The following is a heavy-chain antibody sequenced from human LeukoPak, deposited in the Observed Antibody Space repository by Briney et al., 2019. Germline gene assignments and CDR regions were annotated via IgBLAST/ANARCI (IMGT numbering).Heavy chain of an antibody. V-gene: IGHV4-34*01. D-gene: IGHD4-17*01. CDR1: GGSFSGYY. Sequence: SETLSLTCAVYGGSFSGYYWSWIRQPPGKGLEWIGEINHSGSTNYNPSLKSRVTISVDTSKNQFSLKLSSVTAADTAVYYCASLNPHYGVLDPWGQGTLVTVSS. CDR3: ASLNPHYGVLDP. CDR2: INHSGST. J-gene: IGHJ5*02.